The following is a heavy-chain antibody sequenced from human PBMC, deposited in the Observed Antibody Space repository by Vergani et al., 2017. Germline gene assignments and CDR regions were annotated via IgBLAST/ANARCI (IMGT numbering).Heavy chain of an antibody. CDR3: ACVGATWRGLDY. CDR1: GFSFSDHY. Sequence: QVQLVESGGGLVKPGGSLRLSCAASGFSFSDHYMTWIRQAPGKGLEWVSYISNSGNTIEYADSVKGRFTISRDNAKNSLYLQMNSLRAEDTAVYYCACVGATWRGLDYWGQGTLVTVSS. V-gene: IGHV3-11*04. CDR2: ISNSGNTI. J-gene: IGHJ4*02. D-gene: IGHD1-26*01.